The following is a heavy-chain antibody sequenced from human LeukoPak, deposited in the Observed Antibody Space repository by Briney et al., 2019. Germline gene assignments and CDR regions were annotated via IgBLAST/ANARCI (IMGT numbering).Heavy chain of an antibody. Sequence: PGGSLRLSCAASGFTFSSYGMHWVRQAPGKGLEWVAFIRYDGSNKYYADSVKGRFTISRDNSKNTLYLQMHSLRAEDTAVYYCASSWTIAVAGRKYYFQYWGQGTLVTVSS. J-gene: IGHJ4*02. V-gene: IGHV3-30*02. D-gene: IGHD6-19*01. CDR3: ASSWTIAVAGRKYYFQY. CDR2: IRYDGSNK. CDR1: GFTFSSYG.